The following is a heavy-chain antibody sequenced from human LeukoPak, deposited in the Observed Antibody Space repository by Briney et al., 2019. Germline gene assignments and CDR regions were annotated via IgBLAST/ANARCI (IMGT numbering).Heavy chain of an antibody. CDR3: AKDERELPRKGAFDY. J-gene: IGHJ4*02. Sequence: GGSLRLSCAASGFTFSSYAMSWVRQAPGKGLEWVSAISGSGGSAYYADSVKGRFTISRDNSKNTLYLQMNSLRAEDTAVYYCAKDERELPRKGAFDYWGQGTLVTVSS. CDR1: GFTFSSYA. V-gene: IGHV3-23*01. D-gene: IGHD1-26*01. CDR2: ISGSGGSA.